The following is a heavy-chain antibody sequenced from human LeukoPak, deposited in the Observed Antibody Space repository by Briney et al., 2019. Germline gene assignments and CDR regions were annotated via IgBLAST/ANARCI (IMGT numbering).Heavy chain of an antibody. CDR2: INHSGST. V-gene: IGHV4-34*01. CDR3: ARDLYDILTGYYYDAFGI. CDR1: GGSFSGYY. Sequence: PSETLSLTCAVYGGSFSGYYWSWIRQPPGKGLEWIGEINHSGSTNYNPSLKSRVTISVDTSKNQFSLKLSSVTAADTAVYYCARDLYDILTGYYYDAFGIWGQGTMVTVSS. D-gene: IGHD3-9*01. J-gene: IGHJ3*02.